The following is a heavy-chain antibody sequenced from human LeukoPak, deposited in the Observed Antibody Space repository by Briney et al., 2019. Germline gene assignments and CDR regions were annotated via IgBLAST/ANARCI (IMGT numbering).Heavy chain of an antibody. CDR2: INHSGST. V-gene: IGHV4-34*01. D-gene: IGHD5-18*01. J-gene: IGHJ5*02. CDR1: GGSFSGYY. CDR3: ATHVDTAMVTRDNWFDP. Sequence: SETLSLTCAVYGGSFSGYYWSWIRQPPGKGLEWIGEINHSGSTNYNPSLKSRVTISVDTSKSQFSLKLSSVTAADTAVYYCATHVDTAMVTRDNWFDPWGQGTLVTVSS.